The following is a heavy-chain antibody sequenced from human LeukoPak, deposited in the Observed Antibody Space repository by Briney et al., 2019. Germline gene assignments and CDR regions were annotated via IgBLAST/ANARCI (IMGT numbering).Heavy chain of an antibody. V-gene: IGHV3-73*01. J-gene: IGHJ6*02. Sequence: GGSLKLSCAASGFTFSDSAVHWVRQAPGKGLEWVGRIRSKAKNYATVYDASVRGRFAISRDDSKNTAYLQMNSLKTEDAAVYYCSSGYYYDDYGMDVWGQGTTVTVSS. D-gene: IGHD1-1*01. CDR1: GFTFSDSA. CDR3: SSGYYYDDYGMDV. CDR2: IRSKAKNYAT.